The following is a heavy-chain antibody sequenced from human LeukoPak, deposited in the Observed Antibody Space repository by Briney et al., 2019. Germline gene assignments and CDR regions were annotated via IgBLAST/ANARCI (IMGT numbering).Heavy chain of an antibody. D-gene: IGHD1-26*01. CDR3: ARASGSYRNFDY. Sequence: GGSLRLSCAASGFTFSSYSMNWVRQAPGKGLEWVSSISSSSSYIYYADSVKGRFNISRDNAKNSVYLQMNSLRAEDTAVYYCARASGSYRNFDYWGQGTLVTVSS. CDR1: GFTFSSYS. V-gene: IGHV3-21*01. J-gene: IGHJ4*02. CDR2: ISSSSSYI.